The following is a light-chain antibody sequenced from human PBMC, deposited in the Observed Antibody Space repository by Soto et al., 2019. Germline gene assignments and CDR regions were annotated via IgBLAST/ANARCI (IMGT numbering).Light chain of an antibody. CDR1: SSGVGRYNL. V-gene: IGLV2-23*01. Sequence: QSALTQPASVSGSPGQSITISCTGTSSGVGRYNLVSWYQQYPGKAPKLMIYEGSQRPSGVSNRFSASKSGNTASLTISGLQAEDESDYYCCSYAGSSSVVFGGGTQLTVL. CDR2: EGS. CDR3: CSYAGSSSVV. J-gene: IGLJ2*01.